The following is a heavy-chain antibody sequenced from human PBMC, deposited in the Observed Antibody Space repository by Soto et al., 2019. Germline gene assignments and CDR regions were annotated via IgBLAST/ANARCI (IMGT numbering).Heavy chain of an antibody. Sequence: EVQLLESGGGLVQPGGSLRLSCGVSGFTFNDFEMNWVRQAPGKGLEWLAYIDGSGTTKKYADSVRGRFTISRANPNNSLFLQMRSLSAADTAIYYCARGFGRFNYWGQGTLVSVSS. CDR2: IDGSGTTK. D-gene: IGHD3-10*01. J-gene: IGHJ4*02. V-gene: IGHV3-48*03. CDR1: GFTFNDFE. CDR3: ARGFGRFNY.